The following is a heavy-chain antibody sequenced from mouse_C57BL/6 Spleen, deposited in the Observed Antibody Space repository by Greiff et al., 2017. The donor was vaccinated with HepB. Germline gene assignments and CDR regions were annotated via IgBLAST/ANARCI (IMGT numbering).Heavy chain of an antibody. D-gene: IGHD6-1*01. CDR3: TSHNGYYFDY. CDR1: GYTFTDYE. Sequence: QVQLQQSGAELVRPGASVTLSCKASGYTFTDYEMHWVKQTPVHGLEWIGAIDPETGGTAYNQKFKGKAILTADKSSSTAYMELRSLTSEDSAVYYCTSHNGYYFDYWGQGTTLTVSS. J-gene: IGHJ2*01. V-gene: IGHV1-15*01. CDR2: IDPETGGT.